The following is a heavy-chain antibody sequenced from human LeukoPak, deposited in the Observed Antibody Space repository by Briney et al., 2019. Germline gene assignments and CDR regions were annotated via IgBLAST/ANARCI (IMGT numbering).Heavy chain of an antibody. V-gene: IGHV4-59*08. J-gene: IGHJ4*02. CDR3: ARRGGTVVGDTGYHYWYFDN. D-gene: IGHD5-12*01. CDR2: ISDSGST. CDR1: GGSISSYY. Sequence: SETLSLTCTVSGGSISSYYCSWVRQFPGKGLEWIGYISDSGSTNYSPSLESRVTISVDTSKNKFFLILSSVTAADTAVYYCARRGGTVVGDTGYHYWYFDNWGQGTLVTVSS.